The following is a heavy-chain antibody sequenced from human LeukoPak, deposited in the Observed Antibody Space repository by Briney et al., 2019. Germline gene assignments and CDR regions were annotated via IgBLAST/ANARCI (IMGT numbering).Heavy chain of an antibody. Sequence: PGGSLRLSCAASGFTFSDHYMDWVRQAPGKGLEWVGRIRNKANSYTTEYAASVKGRFTISRDDSKNSLYLQMNSLKTEDTAVYYCARVIGKELFHDYRGQGTLVTVSS. CDR2: IRNKANSYTT. CDR3: ARVIGKELFHDY. J-gene: IGHJ4*02. V-gene: IGHV3-72*01. CDR1: GFTFSDHY. D-gene: IGHD2-21*01.